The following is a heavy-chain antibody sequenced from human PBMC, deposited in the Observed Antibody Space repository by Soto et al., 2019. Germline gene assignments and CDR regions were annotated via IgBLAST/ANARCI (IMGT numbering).Heavy chain of an antibody. Sequence: SETLSLTCTVSGGSISSYYWSWIRQPPGKGLEWIGYIYYSGSTNYNPSLKSRVTISVDTSKNQFSLKLSSVTAADTAVYYCAREKGDGFPEWYYYMDVWGKGTTVTVSS. J-gene: IGHJ6*03. CDR3: AREKGDGFPEWYYYMDV. V-gene: IGHV4-59*01. CDR2: IYYSGST. D-gene: IGHD3-3*01. CDR1: GGSISSYY.